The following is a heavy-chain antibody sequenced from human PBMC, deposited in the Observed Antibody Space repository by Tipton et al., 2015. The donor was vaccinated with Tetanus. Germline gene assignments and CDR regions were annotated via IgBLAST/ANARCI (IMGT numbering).Heavy chain of an antibody. Sequence: TLSLTCNVSGDSIRRSYWSWIRQPPGKGLEWIGHIFHSGSTNYNPSLKSRVTMSIDTSERQFSLKLTSVTSADTAVYYCARANYDFPKKGPFDSWGQGTLVIVSS. CDR2: IFHSGST. J-gene: IGHJ4*02. D-gene: IGHD3-3*01. V-gene: IGHV4-59*01. CDR1: GDSIRRSY. CDR3: ARANYDFPKKGPFDS.